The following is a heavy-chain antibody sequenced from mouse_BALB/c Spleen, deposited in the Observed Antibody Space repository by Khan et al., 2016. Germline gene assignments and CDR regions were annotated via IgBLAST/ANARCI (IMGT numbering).Heavy chain of an antibody. CDR3: ARVWGDY. D-gene: IGHD1-1*02. J-gene: IGHJ4*01. V-gene: IGHV2-6-7*01. CDR2: IWGDGST. CDR1: GFSLTGYG. Sequence: QVQLKESGPGLVAPSQSLSITCIVSGFSLTGYGVNWVRQPPGKGLEWLGMIWGDGSTDYNSVLKSRLSISKDNSKSQVFLKMNSLQTDDTARYYCARVWGDYWGQGTSVTVSS.